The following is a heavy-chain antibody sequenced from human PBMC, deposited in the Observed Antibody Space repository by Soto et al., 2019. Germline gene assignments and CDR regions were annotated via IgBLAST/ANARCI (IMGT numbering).Heavy chain of an antibody. D-gene: IGHD1-7*01. V-gene: IGHV1-69*12. CDR2: IIPIFGTA. J-gene: IGHJ4*02. CDR3: ARDNADWHYGSFDY. Sequence: QVQLVQSGAEVKKPGSSVKVSCKASGGTFSSYAISWVRQAPGQGLEWMGGIIPIFGTANYAQKFQGRVTITADESTSTAYMELSSLKSQDTAVYYCARDNADWHYGSFDYWGQGNLVTVSS. CDR1: GGTFSSYA.